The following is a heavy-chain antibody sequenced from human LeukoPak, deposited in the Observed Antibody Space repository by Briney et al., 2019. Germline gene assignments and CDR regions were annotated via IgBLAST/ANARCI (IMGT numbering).Heavy chain of an antibody. D-gene: IGHD3-3*01. V-gene: IGHV1-2*02. CDR2: TNPNSGGT. CDR1: GYTFTGYY. CDR3: ARVRRITIFGVVIIKWAYFDY. J-gene: IGHJ4*02. Sequence: GASVKVSCKASGYTFTGYYMHWVRQAPGQGLEWMGWTNPNSGGTNYAQKFQGRVTVTRDTSISTAYMELSRLRSDDTAVYYCARVRRITIFGVVIIKWAYFDYWGQGTLVTVSS.